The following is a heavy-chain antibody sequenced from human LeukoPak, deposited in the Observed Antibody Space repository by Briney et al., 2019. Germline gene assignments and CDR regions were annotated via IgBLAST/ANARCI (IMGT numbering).Heavy chain of an antibody. V-gene: IGHV1-58*02. D-gene: IGHD3-22*01. J-gene: IGHJ4*02. CDR2: IVVGSGNT. CDR1: GFTFTSSA. Sequence: SVKVSCKASGFTFTSSAMQWVRQARGQRLEWIGWIVVGSGNTNYAQKFQERVTITRDMSTSTAYMELSSLRSEDTAVYYCAAVSDYDSSGYYYGIDYWGQGTLVIVPS. CDR3: AAVSDYDSSGYYYGIDY.